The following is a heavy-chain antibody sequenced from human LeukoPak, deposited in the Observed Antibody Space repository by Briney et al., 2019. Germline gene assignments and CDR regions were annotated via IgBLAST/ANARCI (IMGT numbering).Heavy chain of an antibody. CDR2: ISGSGDST. J-gene: IGHJ4*02. Sequence: GGSLRLSCAASGFTFSSYAMSWVRQAPGKGLEWVSAISGSGDSTYYADSVKGRFTISRDNSKNTLYLQMNSLRAEDTAVYYCAKLIQIYDILTGYYPWYFDYWGQGTLVTVSS. CDR3: AKLIQIYDILTGYYPWYFDY. D-gene: IGHD3-9*01. CDR1: GFTFSSYA. V-gene: IGHV3-23*01.